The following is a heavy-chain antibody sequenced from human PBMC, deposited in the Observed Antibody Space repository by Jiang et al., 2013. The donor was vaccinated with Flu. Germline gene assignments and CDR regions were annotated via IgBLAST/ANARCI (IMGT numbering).Heavy chain of an antibody. CDR2: INPSGGST. D-gene: IGHD2-15*01. Sequence: VQLVESGAEVKKPGASVKVSCKASGYTFTSYYMHWVRQAPGQGLEWMGIINPSGGSTSYAQKFQGRVTMTRDTSTSTVYMELSSLRSEDTAVYYCARAEGGYCSGGSCYSEDYWGQGTLVTVSS. CDR1: GYTFTSYY. V-gene: IGHV1-46*03. CDR3: ARAEGGYCSGGSCYSEDY. J-gene: IGHJ4*02.